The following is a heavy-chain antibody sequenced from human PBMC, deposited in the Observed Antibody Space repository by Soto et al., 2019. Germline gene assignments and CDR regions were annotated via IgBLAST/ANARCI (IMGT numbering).Heavy chain of an antibody. J-gene: IGHJ4*02. D-gene: IGHD2-21*02. CDR3: AKDPLHIVVVTAIPDDY. CDR2: ISGSGGST. Sequence: HPGGSLRLSCAASGFTFSSYAMSWVRQAPGKGLEWVSAISGSGGSTYYADSVKGRFTISRDNSKNTLYLQMNSLRAEDTAVYYCAKDPLHIVVVTAIPDDYWGQGTLVTVSS. CDR1: GFTFSSYA. V-gene: IGHV3-23*01.